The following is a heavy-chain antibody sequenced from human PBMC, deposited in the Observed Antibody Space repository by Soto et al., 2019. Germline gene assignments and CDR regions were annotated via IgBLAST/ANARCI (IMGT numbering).Heavy chain of an antibody. CDR1: GFIFSGSA. Sequence: EVQLVESGGGLVQPGGSLKLSCAASGFIFSGSAVHWVRQASGKGLEWVGRILSKAGNYATADPASMKGRFTISRDDSENTAFLQMNSLKTEDTAVYYCIRGGSPYYYDYWDQGTLVAVSS. J-gene: IGHJ4*02. V-gene: IGHV3-73*01. CDR2: ILSKAGNYAT. CDR3: IRGGSPYYYDY.